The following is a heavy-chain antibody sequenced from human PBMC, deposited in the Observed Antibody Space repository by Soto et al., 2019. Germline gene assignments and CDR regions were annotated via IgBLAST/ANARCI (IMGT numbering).Heavy chain of an antibody. CDR3: ARDGRLNEGYSYACAPDY. V-gene: IGHV1-46*01. Sequence: QVQLVQSGAEVKKPGASVKVSCKASGYTFTSYYMHWVRQAPGQGLEWMGIINPSGGSTSYAQKFQGRVTMTRDTSTSTVYMELSSLRSEDTAMYYCARDGRLNEGYSYACAPDYWGQGTLVTVSS. J-gene: IGHJ4*02. CDR1: GYTFTSYY. CDR2: INPSGGST. D-gene: IGHD5-18*01.